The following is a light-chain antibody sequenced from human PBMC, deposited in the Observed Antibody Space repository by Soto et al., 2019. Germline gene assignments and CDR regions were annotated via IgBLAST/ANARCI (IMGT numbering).Light chain of an antibody. Sequence: NEFTQSPSSLSSSVLDRFTITCQASHDIRNDLNWYQQKSGKAPKLLIHAASTLEAGVPSRFSGSGSGTDFTFTISGLQPEDVATYYCQQYDNLPLTFGGGTKVDIK. CDR1: HDIRND. J-gene: IGKJ4*01. CDR3: QQYDNLPLT. V-gene: IGKV1-33*01. CDR2: AAS.